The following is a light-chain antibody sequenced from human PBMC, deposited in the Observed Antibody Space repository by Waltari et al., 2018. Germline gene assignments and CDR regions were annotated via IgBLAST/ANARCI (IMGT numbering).Light chain of an antibody. CDR2: NNN. J-gene: IGLJ3*02. Sequence: QSLLTQPPSASGTPGQTVAITCSGARSNIGRTTVNWYQQLPGTAPKLLIYNNNQRPSGVPDRFSGSKSGTTASLAIRGLLSDDEADYYCAAWDDIVNGPVFGGGTKLTVL. V-gene: IGLV1-44*01. CDR3: AAWDDIVNGPV. CDR1: RSNIGRTT.